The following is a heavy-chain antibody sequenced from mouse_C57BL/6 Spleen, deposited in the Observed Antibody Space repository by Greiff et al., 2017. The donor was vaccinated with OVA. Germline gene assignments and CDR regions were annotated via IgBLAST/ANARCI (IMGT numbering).Heavy chain of an antibody. CDR2: IDPNSGGT. CDR1: GYTFTSYW. J-gene: IGHJ3*01. V-gene: IGHV1-72*01. CDR3: ARSGTAQANWFAY. D-gene: IGHD3-2*02. Sequence: QVQLKQPGAELVKPGASVKLSCKASGYTFTSYWMHWVKQRPGRGLEWIGRIDPNSGGTKYNEKFKSKATLTVDKPSSTAYMQLSSLTSEDSAVYYGARSGTAQANWFAYWGQGTLVTVSA.